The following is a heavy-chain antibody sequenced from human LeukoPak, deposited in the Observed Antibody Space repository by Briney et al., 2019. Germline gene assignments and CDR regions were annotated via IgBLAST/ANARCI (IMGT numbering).Heavy chain of an antibody. V-gene: IGHV1-18*01. CDR3: ARMSLRYFDTYFDY. J-gene: IGHJ4*02. CDR1: GYTFTSYG. CDR2: ISAYNGNT. D-gene: IGHD3-9*01. Sequence: ASVKVSCKASGYTFTSYGISWVRQAPGQGLEWMGWISAYNGNTNYAQKLQGRATMTTDTSTRTAYMELRSLRSDDTAVYYCARMSLRYFDTYFDYWGQGTLVTVSS.